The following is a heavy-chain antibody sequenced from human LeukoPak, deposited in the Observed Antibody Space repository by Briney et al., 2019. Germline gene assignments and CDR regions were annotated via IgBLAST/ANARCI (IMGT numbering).Heavy chain of an antibody. Sequence: GESLRRSCAASGFTFSGSWMSWVRQAPGKGLEWVASINQDGGEKYSLDSVKGRFTISRDNTKSSLYLQMNSLRAEDTAMYYCARYRHLYYWGQGTLVTVSS. CDR2: INQDGGEK. D-gene: IGHD3-16*01. J-gene: IGHJ4*02. CDR1: GFTFSGSW. CDR3: ARYRHLYY. V-gene: IGHV3-7*01.